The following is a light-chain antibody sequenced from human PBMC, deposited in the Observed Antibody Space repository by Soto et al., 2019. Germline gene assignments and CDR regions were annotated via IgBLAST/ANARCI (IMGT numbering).Light chain of an antibody. CDR3: QQYSNWPLT. CDR2: DAY. CDR1: QSVSSS. V-gene: IGKV3-11*01. J-gene: IGKJ4*01. Sequence: EIVLTQSPATLSLSPGERVTLSCRASQSVSSSLAWYQKKPGQAPRLLIYDAYDRATGIPARFSGSGSGTDFSLTVSNLEPEDFAVYYCQQYSNWPLTFGGGTKVELK.